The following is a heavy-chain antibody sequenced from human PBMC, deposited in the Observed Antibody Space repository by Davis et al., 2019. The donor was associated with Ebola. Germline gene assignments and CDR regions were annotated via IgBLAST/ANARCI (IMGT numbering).Heavy chain of an antibody. CDR3: ARGDRNYDFWSGYSQYNWFDP. Sequence: ASVKVSCKASGYTFTSYDINWVRQATGQGLEWMGWMNPNSGNTGYAQKFQGRVTITRNTSISTAYMELSSLRSEDTAVYYCARGDRNYDFWSGYSQYNWFDPWGQGTLVTVSS. CDR2: MNPNSGNT. V-gene: IGHV1-8*03. J-gene: IGHJ5*02. CDR1: GYTFTSYD. D-gene: IGHD3-3*01.